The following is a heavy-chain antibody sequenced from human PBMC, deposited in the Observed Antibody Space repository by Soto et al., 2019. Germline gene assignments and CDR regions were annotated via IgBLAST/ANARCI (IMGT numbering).Heavy chain of an antibody. V-gene: IGHV4-59*01. CDR2: IYYSGST. CDR1: GGSISSYY. CDR3: ARVRREYDNRGPLAY. Sequence: PSETLSLTCTVSGGSISSYYWSWIRQPPGKGLEWIGYIYYSGSTNYNPSLKSRVTISVDTSKNQFSLKLSSVTAADTAVYYCARVRREYDNRGPLAYWGQGTLVPVSS. D-gene: IGHD3-10*01. J-gene: IGHJ1*01.